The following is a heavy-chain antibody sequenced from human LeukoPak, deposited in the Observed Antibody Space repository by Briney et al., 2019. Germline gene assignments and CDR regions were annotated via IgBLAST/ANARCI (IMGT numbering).Heavy chain of an antibody. CDR2: TYYRSKWYN. D-gene: IGHD6-19*01. V-gene: IGHV6-1*01. CDR1: GDSVSSKNGA. CDR3: ARDMGTTGWYTFDY. Sequence: SQTLSLTCAIPGDSVSSKNGAWNWIRQSPSRGLEWLGRTYYRSKWYNDYAEFIQGRITINLDTSKNQFSLQLNSVTPEDTAVYFCARDMGTTGWYTFDYWGQGTLVTVSS. J-gene: IGHJ4*02.